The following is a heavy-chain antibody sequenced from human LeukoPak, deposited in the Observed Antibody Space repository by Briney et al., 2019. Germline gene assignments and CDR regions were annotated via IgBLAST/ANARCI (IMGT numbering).Heavy chain of an antibody. V-gene: IGHV4-61*02. J-gene: IGHJ6*03. CDR1: GGSISSGSYY. Sequence: PSETLSLTCTVSGGSISSGSYYWSWIRQPAGKGLEWIGRIYTSGSTNYNPSLKSRVTISVDTSKNQFSLKLSSVTAADTAVYYCARSSGAAYGSGSYYNRSYYYYYYMDVWGKGTTVTISS. CDR2: IYTSGST. CDR3: ARSSGAAYGSGSYYNRSYYYYYYMDV. D-gene: IGHD3-10*01.